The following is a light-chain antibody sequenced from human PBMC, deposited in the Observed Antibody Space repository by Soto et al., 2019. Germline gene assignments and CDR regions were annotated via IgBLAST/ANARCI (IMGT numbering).Light chain of an antibody. CDR2: AAS. Sequence: DVQMTQSPSSLSASVGDRVTITCRASRDISSSLACYQQKPGKVPKLLIYAASTLHAGVQSRFSGSGSGTYFTLTINSLQPEDVATYYCQRYNSAPNTFGRGTRLEIQ. CDR1: RDISSS. V-gene: IGKV1-27*01. J-gene: IGKJ2*01. CDR3: QRYNSAPNT.